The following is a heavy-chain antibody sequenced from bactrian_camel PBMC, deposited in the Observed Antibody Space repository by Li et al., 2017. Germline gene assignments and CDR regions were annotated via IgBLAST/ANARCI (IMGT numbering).Heavy chain of an antibody. D-gene: IGHD3*01. CDR2: TGKSGTI. CDR3: AAGFLLPGVAARLTAAHVGS. J-gene: IGHJ6*01. V-gene: IGHV3S68*01. Sequence: HVQLVESGGGSVQAGGSLRLSCVASGRTSLMSCMGWFRQAPGKGREGIASTGKSGTIIYADSVKGRFTISKDNAKDTLYLQMDSLKPEDTGVYFCAAGFLLPGVAARLTAAHVGSWGQG. CDR1: GRTSLMSC.